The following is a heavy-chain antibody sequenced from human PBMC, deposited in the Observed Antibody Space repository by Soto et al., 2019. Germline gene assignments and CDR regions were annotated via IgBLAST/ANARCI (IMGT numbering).Heavy chain of an antibody. V-gene: IGHV4-34*01. CDR2: INHSGST. J-gene: IGHJ6*02. D-gene: IGHD3-10*01. CDR3: ARGRYYYGSGKAQDYYYGMDV. Sequence: SETLSLTCAVYGGSFSGYYWSWIRQPPGKGLEWIGEINHSGSTNYNPSLKSRVTISVDTSKNQFSLKLSSVTAADTAVYYCARGRYYYGSGKAQDYYYGMDVWGQGTTVTVSS. CDR1: GGSFSGYY.